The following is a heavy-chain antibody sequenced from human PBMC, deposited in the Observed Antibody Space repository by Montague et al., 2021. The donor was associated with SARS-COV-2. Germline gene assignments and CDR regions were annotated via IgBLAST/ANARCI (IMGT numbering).Heavy chain of an antibody. CDR1: GFSLSTNGVG. J-gene: IGHJ5*02. D-gene: IGHD3-16*01. V-gene: IGHV2-5*02. CDR3: AHRRGDATLITEWFDP. Sequence: PALVKPTQTLTLTCTFSGFSLSTNGVGVGWIRQPPGKALEWLALXYWDGDKRYSPSLMGRLTISRGTSKNQVVLTMTNMNPVDTATYYCAHRRGDATLITEWFDPWGQGTMVTVSS. CDR2: XYWDGDK.